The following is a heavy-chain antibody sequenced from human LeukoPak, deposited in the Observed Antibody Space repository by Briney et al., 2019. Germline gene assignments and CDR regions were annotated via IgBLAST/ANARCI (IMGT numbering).Heavy chain of an antibody. CDR2: ITPIFGIA. V-gene: IGHV1-69*04. CDR3: ARSASVDIVASWSNGMDV. Sequence: SVKVSCKASGGTFSSYAISWVRQAPGQGLEWMGRITPIFGIAIYAQKLQGRVTITADKSTNTAYMELSSLRSEDTAVYYCARSASVDIVASWSNGMDVWGQGTTVTVSS. D-gene: IGHD5-12*01. J-gene: IGHJ6*02. CDR1: GGTFSSYA.